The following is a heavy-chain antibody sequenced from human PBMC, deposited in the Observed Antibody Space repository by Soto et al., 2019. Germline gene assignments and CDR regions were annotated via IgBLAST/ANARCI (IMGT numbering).Heavy chain of an antibody. J-gene: IGHJ5*02. CDR2: INHSGST. CDR1: GGSFSGYY. Sequence: SETLSLTCAVYGGSFSGYYWSWIRQPPGKGLEWIGEINHSGSTNYNPSLKSRVTISVDTSKNQFSLKLSSVTAADTAVYYCARGAPYYAYNWFDPWGQGALVTVSS. CDR3: ARGAPYYAYNWFDP. D-gene: IGHD1-26*01. V-gene: IGHV4-34*01.